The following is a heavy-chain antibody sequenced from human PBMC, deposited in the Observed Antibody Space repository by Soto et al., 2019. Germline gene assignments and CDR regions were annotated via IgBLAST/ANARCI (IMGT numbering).Heavy chain of an antibody. CDR3: AKSFRTRTLTGAIDY. V-gene: IGHV3-23*01. D-gene: IGHD3-9*01. Sequence: SWVRQAPGKGLEWVSAISGSGGSTYYADSVKGRFTISRDNSKNTLYLQMNSLRAEDTAVYYCAKSFRTRTLTGAIDYWGQGTPVTVSX. J-gene: IGHJ4*02. CDR2: ISGSGGST.